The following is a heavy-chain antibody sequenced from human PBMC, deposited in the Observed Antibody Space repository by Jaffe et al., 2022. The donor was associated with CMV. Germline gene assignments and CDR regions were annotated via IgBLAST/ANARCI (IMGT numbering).Heavy chain of an antibody. CDR1: GHTVTTYH. J-gene: IGHJ4*02. D-gene: IGHD1-26*01. CDR2: RRPSDGYI. V-gene: IGHV1-46*01. CDR3: AREVGGLDY. Sequence: QVQLVQSGAEVKKPGASVRISCKASGHTVTTYHIHWVRQAPGQGLEWVGVRRPSDGYIFQAQKFQGRVTLTSDTSTDTAYMELSSLIFEDTATYYCAREVGGLDYWGQGTRVTVSS.